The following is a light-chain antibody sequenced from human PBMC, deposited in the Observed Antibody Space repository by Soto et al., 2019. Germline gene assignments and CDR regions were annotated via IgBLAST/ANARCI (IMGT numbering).Light chain of an antibody. J-gene: IGLJ1*01. V-gene: IGLV2-8*01. CDR3: SSYAGINIYV. CDR2: EIN. Sequence: QSVLTQPPSASGSPGQSVTISCTGTSSDVGAFNYVSWYQQHPGKAPKLMIFEINKRPSGVPDRFSGSKSGNTASLTVSGLQAEAEADYYCSSYAGINIYVFGGGTKVTV. CDR1: SSDVGAFNY.